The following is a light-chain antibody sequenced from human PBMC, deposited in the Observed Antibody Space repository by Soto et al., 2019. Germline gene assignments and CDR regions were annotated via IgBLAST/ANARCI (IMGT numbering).Light chain of an antibody. CDR1: QSVSNDF. Sequence: EIVLTQSPGTLSLSPGERATLSCRASQSVSNDFLAWYQQKPGQAPRLLIYGASTRATDVPDRFSGSGSGTEFTLTISSLQSEDFAVYYCQQYNNWPPWTFGQGTKVDI. CDR2: GAS. CDR3: QQYNNWPPWT. V-gene: IGKV3D-15*01. J-gene: IGKJ1*01.